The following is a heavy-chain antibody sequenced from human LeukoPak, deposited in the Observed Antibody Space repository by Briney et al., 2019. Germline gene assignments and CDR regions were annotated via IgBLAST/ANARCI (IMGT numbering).Heavy chain of an antibody. CDR1: GFTFSSYA. D-gene: IGHD4-17*01. CDR3: AKVLRGLAYYGDYSD. V-gene: IGHV3-23*01. CDR2: ISGSGGST. Sequence: GGSLRLSCAASGFTFSSYAMTWVRQAPGKGLEWVSSISGSGGSTYYADSVKGRFTISKSNSKNTVYLQMNSLRAEDTAVYYCAKVLRGLAYYGDYSDWGQGTLVSVSS. J-gene: IGHJ4*02.